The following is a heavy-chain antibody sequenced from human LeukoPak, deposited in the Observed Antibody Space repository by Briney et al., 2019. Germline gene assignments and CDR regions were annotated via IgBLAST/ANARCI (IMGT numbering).Heavy chain of an antibody. V-gene: IGHV3-48*01. D-gene: IGHD3-3*01. CDR3: ARDRLLEPRDY. CDR1: GFTFSIHN. J-gene: IGHJ4*02. CDR2: ISSSSSTI. Sequence: PGGSLRLSCAASGFTFSIHNMDWVRQAPGKGLEWISYISSSSSTIYYADSVKGRFTISRDNAKNSLYLQMNSLRAEDTAVYYCARDRLLEPRDYWGQGTLVTVSS.